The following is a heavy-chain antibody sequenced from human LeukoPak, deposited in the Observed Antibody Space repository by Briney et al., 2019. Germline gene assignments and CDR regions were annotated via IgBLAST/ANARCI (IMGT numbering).Heavy chain of an antibody. V-gene: IGHV1-2*02. Sequence: ASVKVSCKPSGYTFIDHYLHWVRQAPGQGLESLGWIDPDTGDTKYPQKFQGRVTMTRDTSISTAYMELNRLRSDDTAVYYCARAGHNSNSGGYDFWGRGTLVTVSS. CDR3: ARAGHNSNSGGYDF. D-gene: IGHD3-22*01. CDR2: IDPDTGDT. J-gene: IGHJ4*02. CDR1: GYTFIDHY.